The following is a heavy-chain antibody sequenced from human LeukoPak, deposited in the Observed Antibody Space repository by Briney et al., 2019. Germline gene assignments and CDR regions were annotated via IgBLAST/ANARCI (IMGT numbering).Heavy chain of an antibody. J-gene: IGHJ3*02. D-gene: IGHD6-19*01. V-gene: IGHV4-61*02. CDR2: IYTSGST. CDR3: AREGYSSGWYINDAFDI. Sequence: PSQTLSLTCTVSGGSISSGSYYWSWIRQPAGKGLEWIGCIYTSGSTNYNPSLKSRVTISVDTSKDQFSLKLSSVTAADTAVYYCAREGYSSGWYINDAFDIWGQGTMVTVSS. CDR1: GGSISSGSYY.